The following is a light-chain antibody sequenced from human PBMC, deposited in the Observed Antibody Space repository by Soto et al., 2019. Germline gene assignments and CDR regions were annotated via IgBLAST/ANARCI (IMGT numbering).Light chain of an antibody. CDR1: QGISSW. Sequence: DIQMTQSPSSVSASVGDRVTITCRASQGISSWLAWYQHKPGRAPKLLIYIASSLQSGVPSRFSGGGSGTDFTLTISRLQPEDFATYYCQQANSFPLTFGGGTRVEIK. V-gene: IGKV1-12*01. CDR3: QQANSFPLT. J-gene: IGKJ4*01. CDR2: IAS.